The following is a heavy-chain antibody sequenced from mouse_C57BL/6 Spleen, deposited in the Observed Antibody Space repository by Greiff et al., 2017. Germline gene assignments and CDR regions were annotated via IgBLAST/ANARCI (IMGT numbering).Heavy chain of an antibody. V-gene: IGHV1-64*01. Sequence: QVQLKQPGAELVKPGASVKLSCKASGYTFTSYWMHWVKQRPGQGLEWIGMIHPNSGSTNYNEKFKSKATLTVDKSSSTAYMQLSRLTSEDSAVYYSARSDGYYGAMYYWGQGTSVTVSS. CDR2: IHPNSGST. CDR1: GYTFTSYW. CDR3: ARSDGYYGAMYY. D-gene: IGHD2-3*01. J-gene: IGHJ4*01.